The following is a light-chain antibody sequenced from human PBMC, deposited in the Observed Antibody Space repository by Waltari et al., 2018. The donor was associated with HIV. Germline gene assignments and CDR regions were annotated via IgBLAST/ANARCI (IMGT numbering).Light chain of an antibody. CDR3: QAWDSSTVV. Sequence: SYELTQPPSVSVSPGQTASITCSGDKLGDKYACWYQQKPGPSPVLVIYQDSKRPSGIPDRFSGSNAGNTATLTISGTQAMDEADYYCQAWDSSTVVFGGGTKLTVL. CDR2: QDS. J-gene: IGLJ2*01. CDR1: KLGDKY. V-gene: IGLV3-1*01.